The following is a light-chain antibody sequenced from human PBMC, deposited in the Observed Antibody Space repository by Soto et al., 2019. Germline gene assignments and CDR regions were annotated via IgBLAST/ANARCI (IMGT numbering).Light chain of an antibody. CDR3: QQFNSYST. J-gene: IGKJ3*01. CDR2: YAS. CDR1: QSVSNY. V-gene: IGKV1-5*01. Sequence: DIQMTQSPSTLSASVGERVTITCRASQSVSNYLAWYQQKPGKAPKLLIYYASTLPGRVPSRFSGSGSGTAFRLTTTSQQPDDFATYYCQQFNSYSTFGPGSKVHIK.